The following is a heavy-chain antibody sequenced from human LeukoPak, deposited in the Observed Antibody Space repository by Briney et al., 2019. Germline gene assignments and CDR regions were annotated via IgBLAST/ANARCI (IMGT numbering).Heavy chain of an antibody. CDR2: INHSGST. Sequence: PSETLSLTCAVYGGSFSGYYWSWIRQPPGKGLEWIGEINHSGSTNYNPSLKSRVTISVDTSKNQFSLKLSSVTAADTAVYYCARRPMVRRRYDYWGQGTLVTVSS. CDR3: ARRPMVRRRYDY. CDR1: GGSFSGYY. D-gene: IGHD3-10*01. J-gene: IGHJ4*02. V-gene: IGHV4-34*01.